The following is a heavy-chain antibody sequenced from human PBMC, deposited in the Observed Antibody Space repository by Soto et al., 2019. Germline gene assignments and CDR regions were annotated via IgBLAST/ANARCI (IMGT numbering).Heavy chain of an antibody. CDR3: ATSVGAIGYRFFNMDV. J-gene: IGHJ6*02. Sequence: SVKVSCKASGGYFRNSAITWVRQAPGQGLEWMGRIIPMYDAKNYAQKFHGRVTITADEASNTAYMELSSLRSEDTASYYCATSVGAIGYRFFNMDVWGPGTTVTVSS. D-gene: IGHD2-15*01. CDR2: IIPMYDAK. V-gene: IGHV1-69*13. CDR1: GGYFRNSA.